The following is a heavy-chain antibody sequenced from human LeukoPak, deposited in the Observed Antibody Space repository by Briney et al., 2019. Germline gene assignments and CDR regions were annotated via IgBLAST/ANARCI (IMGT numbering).Heavy chain of an antibody. J-gene: IGHJ4*02. CDR1: GGSFSGYY. V-gene: IGHV4-34*01. Sequence: SENLSLTCAVYGGSFSGYYWSWIRQPPGKGLEWIGEINHSGSTNYNPSLKSRVTISVDTSKNQFSLKLSSVTAADTAVYYCARSRLGGSRSGIDYWGQGTLVTVSS. D-gene: IGHD1-26*01. CDR3: ARSRLGGSRSGIDY. CDR2: INHSGST.